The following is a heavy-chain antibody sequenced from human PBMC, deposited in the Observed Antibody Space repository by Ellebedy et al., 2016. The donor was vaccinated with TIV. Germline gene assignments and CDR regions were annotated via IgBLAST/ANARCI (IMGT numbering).Heavy chain of an antibody. D-gene: IGHD3-10*01. J-gene: IGHJ4*02. CDR1: GVTFDDYT. CDR3: AKATSDPMVRGVIITSYYFDY. Sequence: PGGSLRLSCAASGVTFDDYTMHWVRQAPGKGLEWVSLISWDGGSTYYADSVKGRFTISRDTSKNSLYLQMNSLRTEDTALYYCAKATSDPMVRGVIITSYYFDYWGQGTLVTVSS. CDR2: ISWDGGST. V-gene: IGHV3-43*01.